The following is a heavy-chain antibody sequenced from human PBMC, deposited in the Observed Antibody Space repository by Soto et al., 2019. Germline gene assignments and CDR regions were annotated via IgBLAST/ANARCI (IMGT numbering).Heavy chain of an antibody. CDR1: GFTFSSYA. Sequence: QVQLVESGGGVVQPGRSLRLSCAASGFTFSSYAMHWVRQAPGKGLEWVAVLSYDGSNKDYADSVKGRFTISRDNSKSTLYLQINSLRPEDTAVYFCARDRWGTVTTPFDYWGQGTLVTVSS. D-gene: IGHD4-17*01. CDR3: ARDRWGTVTTPFDY. J-gene: IGHJ4*02. V-gene: IGHV3-30-3*01. CDR2: LSYDGSNK.